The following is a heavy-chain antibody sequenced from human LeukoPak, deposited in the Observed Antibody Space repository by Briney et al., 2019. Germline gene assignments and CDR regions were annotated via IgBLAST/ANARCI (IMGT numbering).Heavy chain of an antibody. J-gene: IGHJ4*02. CDR3: AREHLIVGATTYFDY. V-gene: IGHV1-18*01. Sequence: GASVKVSCKAPGYTFTSYGISWVRQAPGQGLEWMGWISAYNGNTNYAQKLQGRVTMTTDTSTSTAYMELRSLRSDDTAVHYCAREHLIVGATTYFDYWGQGTLVTVSS. CDR2: ISAYNGNT. CDR1: GYTFTSYG. D-gene: IGHD1-26*01.